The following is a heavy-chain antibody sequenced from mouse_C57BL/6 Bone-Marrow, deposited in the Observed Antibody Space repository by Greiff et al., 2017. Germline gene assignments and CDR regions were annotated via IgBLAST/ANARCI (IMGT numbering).Heavy chain of an antibody. CDR1: GYTFTSYG. J-gene: IGHJ3*01. V-gene: IGHV1-81*01. Sequence: QVKLQQSGAELARPGASVKLSCKASGYTFTSYGISWVKQRTGQGLEWIGEIYPRSGNTYYNEKFKGKATLTADKSSSTAYMGRRSLTSEDAAVYFGARYTMVRGFAYWGQGTLVTVSA. D-gene: IGHD1-1*02. CDR3: ARYTMVRGFAY. CDR2: IYPRSGNT.